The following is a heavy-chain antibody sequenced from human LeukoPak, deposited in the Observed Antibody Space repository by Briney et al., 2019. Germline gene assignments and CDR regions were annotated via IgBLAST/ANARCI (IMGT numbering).Heavy chain of an antibody. Sequence: ASVKVSCKASGYTFTGYYMHWVRQAPGQGLEWMGWINPNSGGTNYAQKFQGRVTMTRDTSISTAYMELSRLRSDDTAVYYCASSNGCSSTSCYEPYLSYWGQGTLVTVSS. V-gene: IGHV1-2*02. CDR2: INPNSGGT. D-gene: IGHD2-2*01. CDR3: ASSNGCSSTSCYEPYLSY. CDR1: GYTFTGYY. J-gene: IGHJ4*02.